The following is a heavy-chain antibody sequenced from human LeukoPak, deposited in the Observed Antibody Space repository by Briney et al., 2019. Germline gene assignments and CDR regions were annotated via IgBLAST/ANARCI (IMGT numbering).Heavy chain of an antibody. CDR3: ASAGYSSGWYVY. CDR2: IYTSGST. V-gene: IGHV4-4*07. J-gene: IGHJ4*02. Sequence: SETLSLTCTVSGGSISSYYWSWIRQPAGKGLEWVGRIYTSGSTNYNPSLKSRVTMSVDTSKNQFSLKLSSVTAADTAVYYCASAGYSSGWYVYWGQGTLVTVSS. CDR1: GGSISSYY. D-gene: IGHD6-19*01.